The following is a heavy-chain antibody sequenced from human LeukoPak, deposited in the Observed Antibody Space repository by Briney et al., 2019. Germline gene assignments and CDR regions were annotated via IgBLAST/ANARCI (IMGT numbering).Heavy chain of an antibody. D-gene: IGHD2/OR15-2a*01. V-gene: IGHV3-48*03. Sequence: GGSLRLSCAASGFTFSSYEMNWVRQAPGKGLEWVSYISSSGSTIYYADSVKGRFTISRDNAKNSLYLQMKSLRAEDTAVYYCARGKTSQNIVTRKTYNWFDPWGQGTLVTVSS. J-gene: IGHJ5*02. CDR1: GFTFSSYE. CDR3: ARGKTSQNIVTRKTYNWFDP. CDR2: ISSSGSTI.